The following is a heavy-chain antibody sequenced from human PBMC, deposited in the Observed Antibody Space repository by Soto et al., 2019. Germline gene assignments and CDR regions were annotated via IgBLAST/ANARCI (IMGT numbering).Heavy chain of an antibody. CDR1: GFTFTNYF. J-gene: IGHJ6*02. CDR2: ISTYDGST. V-gene: IGHV1-46*01. D-gene: IGHD6-25*01. CDR3: ARGDGRGSSGFYYYYGMDV. Sequence: QVQLVQSGAEVKKPGASVKVSCKASGFTFTNYFFHWVRQAPRQGLAWMGIISTYDGSTNYVQSLQGRVTITSDTSTSTVYMELSSLRSEDTAVYYCARGDGRGSSGFYYYYGMDVWGHGTTVTVSS.